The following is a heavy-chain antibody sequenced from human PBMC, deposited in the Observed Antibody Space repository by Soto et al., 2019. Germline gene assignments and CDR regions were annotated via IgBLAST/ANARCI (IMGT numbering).Heavy chain of an antibody. CDR2: ISYDGSNK. Sequence: QVQLVESGGGVVQPGRSLRLSCAASGFTFSSYGTHWVRQAPGKGLEWVAVISYDGSNKYYADSVKGRFTISRDNSKNTLYLQMNSLRAEDTAVYYCAKKNWFDPWGQGTLVIVSS. V-gene: IGHV3-30*18. CDR3: AKKNWFDP. J-gene: IGHJ5*02. CDR1: GFTFSSYG.